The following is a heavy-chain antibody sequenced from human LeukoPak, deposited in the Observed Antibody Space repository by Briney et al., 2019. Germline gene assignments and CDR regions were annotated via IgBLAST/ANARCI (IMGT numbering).Heavy chain of an antibody. CDR1: GGSISSSSYY. V-gene: IGHV4-39*07. D-gene: IGHD3-16*01. CDR2: IYYSGST. CDR3: AREMITTFYNWFDP. Sequence: SETLSLTCTVSGGSISSSSYYWGWIRQPPGKGLEWIGSIYYSGSTYYNPSLKSRVTISVDTSKNQFSLKLSSVTAADTAVYYCAREMITTFYNWFDPWGQGTLVTVSS. J-gene: IGHJ5*02.